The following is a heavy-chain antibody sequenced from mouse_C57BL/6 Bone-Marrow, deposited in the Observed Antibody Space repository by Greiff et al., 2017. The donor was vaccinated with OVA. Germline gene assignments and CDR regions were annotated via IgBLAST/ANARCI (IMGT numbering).Heavy chain of an antibody. D-gene: IGHD1-1*01. CDR2: IRLKSDNYAT. Sequence: EVQGVESGGGLVQPGGSMKLSCVALGFTFSNYWMNWVRQSPEKGLEWVAQIRLKSDNYATHYAESVKGRFTISRDDSKSSVYLQMNNLRAEDTGIYYCSTTVVAPMDYWGQGTSVTVSS. J-gene: IGHJ4*01. CDR3: STTVVAPMDY. V-gene: IGHV6-3*01. CDR1: GFTFSNYW.